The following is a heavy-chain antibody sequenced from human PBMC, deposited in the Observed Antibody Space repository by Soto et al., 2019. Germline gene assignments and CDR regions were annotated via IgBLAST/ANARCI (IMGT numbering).Heavy chain of an antibody. V-gene: IGHV4-59*01. Sequence: SETLSLTCTVSSGSISSYYWIWIRQPPGKGLEWIGFIHYSGSTNYNPSLKSRVTISVDTSKNQFSLKLSPVTTADTAVYYCARDRYCISTSCYEDYYYGMDVWGQGTTVTVSS. J-gene: IGHJ6*02. D-gene: IGHD2-2*01. CDR3: ARDRYCISTSCYEDYYYGMDV. CDR1: SGSISSYY. CDR2: IHYSGST.